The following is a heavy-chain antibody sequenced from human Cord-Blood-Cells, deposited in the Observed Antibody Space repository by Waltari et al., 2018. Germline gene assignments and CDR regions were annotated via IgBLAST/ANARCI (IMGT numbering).Heavy chain of an antibody. J-gene: IGHJ4*02. CDR2: ISPIFGTA. CDR3: ARQYCGGDCYSGFTFDY. CDR1: GGTFSSYA. D-gene: IGHD2-21*01. Sequence: QVQLVQSGAEVKKPGSSVKVSCKASGGTFSSYAISWVRQAPGQGLEWMGGISPIFGTANYAQKFQGRVTITADESTSTAYMGLSSLRSEDTAVYYCARQYCGGDCYSGFTFDYWGQGTLVTVSS. V-gene: IGHV1-69*01.